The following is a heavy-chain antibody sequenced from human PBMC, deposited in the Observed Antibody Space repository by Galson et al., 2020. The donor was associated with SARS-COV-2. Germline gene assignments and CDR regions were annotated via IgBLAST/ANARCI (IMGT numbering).Heavy chain of an antibody. CDR1: GFTFSDYY. D-gene: IGHD6-19*01. V-gene: IGHV3-11*06. J-gene: IGHJ6*02. CDR3: ARVPSKQWLANYYYYGMDV. Sequence: GGSLRLSCAASGFTFSDYYMSWIRQAPGKGLEWVSYISSSSSYTNYADSVKGRFTISRDNAKNSLYLQMNSLRAEDTAVYYCARVPSKQWLANYYYYGMDVWGQGTTVTVSS. CDR2: ISSSSSYT.